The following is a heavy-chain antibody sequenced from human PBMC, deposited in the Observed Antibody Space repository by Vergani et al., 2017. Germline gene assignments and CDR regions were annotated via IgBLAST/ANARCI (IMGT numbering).Heavy chain of an antibody. J-gene: IGHJ6*02. D-gene: IGHD2-15*01. Sequence: QVQLVESGGGVVQPGGSLRLSCAASGVSFSSFGMHWVRQAPGKGLEWVAFIRYDGSDKYYVDSVKGRFTISRDNSKNTLYLQVDRLRAEDTAVYYCAKDELGFCGDISCLAMDVWGQGTTVSVSS. CDR1: GVSFSSFG. CDR3: AKDELGFCGDISCLAMDV. CDR2: IRYDGSDK. V-gene: IGHV3-30*02.